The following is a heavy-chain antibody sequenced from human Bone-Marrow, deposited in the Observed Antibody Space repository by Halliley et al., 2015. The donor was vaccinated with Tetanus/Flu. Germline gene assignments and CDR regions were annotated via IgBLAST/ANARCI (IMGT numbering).Heavy chain of an antibody. V-gene: IGHV5-51*01. CDR3: VRHLRKGSGWYLSVDY. CDR2: IYPRDSDT. Sequence: QLVQSGAEMKKPGESLRISCTGSGYSFSTYWIGWVRQTPGKGLEWMGIIYPRDSDTKYSPSFKGQVTISADESINTAYLQWSTLRASDTAMYFFVRHLRKGSGWYLSVDYWGQGTLVTVSS. D-gene: IGHD6-19*01. CDR1: GYSFSTYW. J-gene: IGHJ4*02.